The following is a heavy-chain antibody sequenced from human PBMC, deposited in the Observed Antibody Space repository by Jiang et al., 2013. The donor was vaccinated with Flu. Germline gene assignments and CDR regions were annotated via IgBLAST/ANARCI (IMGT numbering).Heavy chain of an antibody. J-gene: IGHJ4*02. V-gene: IGHV1-69*01. Sequence: GAEVKKPGSSVKVSCKASGGTFSSYAISWVRQAPGQGLEWMGGIIPIFGTANYAQKFQGRVTITADESTSTAYMELSSLRSEDTAVYYCARDMSVGYCSGGSCYSNSPYFDYWGQGTLVTVSS. D-gene: IGHD2-15*01. CDR1: GGTFSSYA. CDR3: ARDMSVGYCSGGSCYSNSPYFDY. CDR2: IIPIFGTA.